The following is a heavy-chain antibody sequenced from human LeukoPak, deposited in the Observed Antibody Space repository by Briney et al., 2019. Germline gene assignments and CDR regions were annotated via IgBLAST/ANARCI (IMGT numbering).Heavy chain of an antibody. V-gene: IGHV3-30*02. Sequence: GGSLRLSCAASGFTFSSYGMHWVRQAPGKGLEWVAFIRYDGSNKYYADSVKGRFTISRDNAKNSLYLQMNSLRAEDTAVYYCARENPYYYDSSGSDYWGQGTLVTVSS. CDR3: ARENPYYYDSSGSDY. CDR1: GFTFSSYG. CDR2: IRYDGSNK. D-gene: IGHD3-22*01. J-gene: IGHJ4*02.